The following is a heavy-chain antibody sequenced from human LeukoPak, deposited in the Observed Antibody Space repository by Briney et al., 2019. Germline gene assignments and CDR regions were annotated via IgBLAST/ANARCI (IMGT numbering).Heavy chain of an antibody. Sequence: PSQTLSLTCTVSGGSISSGSYYWIWIRQPAGKGLEWIGRIYTCGSTNYNPSLKSRVTISVDTSKNQFSLNLSSVTAADTAVYYCAREPYCSSTSCYEAGYWGQGTLVTVSS. CDR3: AREPYCSSTSCYEAGY. V-gene: IGHV4-61*02. J-gene: IGHJ4*02. CDR2: IYTCGST. D-gene: IGHD2-2*01. CDR1: GGSISSGSYY.